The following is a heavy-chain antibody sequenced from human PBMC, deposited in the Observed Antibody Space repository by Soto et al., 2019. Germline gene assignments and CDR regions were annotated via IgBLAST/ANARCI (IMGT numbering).Heavy chain of an antibody. CDR3: ARKYCSSTSCYRDNWFDP. Sequence: ASVKVSCKASGGTFSSYAISWVRQAPGQGLEWMGGIIPIFGTANYAQKFQGRVTITADESTSTAYMELSSLRSEDTAVYYCARKYCSSTSCYRDNWFDPWGQGTLVTVSS. V-gene: IGHV1-69*13. CDR2: IIPIFGTA. CDR1: GGTFSSYA. J-gene: IGHJ5*02. D-gene: IGHD2-2*02.